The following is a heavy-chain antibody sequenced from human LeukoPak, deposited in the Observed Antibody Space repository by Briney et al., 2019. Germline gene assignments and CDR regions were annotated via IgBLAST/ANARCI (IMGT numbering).Heavy chain of an antibody. CDR2: IYYSGST. CDR3: AREVRFGELDP. V-gene: IGHV4-59*01. Sequence: SETPSLTCTVSGGSISSYYWSWIRQPPGKGLEWIGYIYYSGSTNYNPSLKSRVTISVDTSKNQFSLKLSSVTAADTAVYYCAREVRFGELDPWGQGSLVTVS. CDR1: GGSISSYY. D-gene: IGHD3-10*01. J-gene: IGHJ5*02.